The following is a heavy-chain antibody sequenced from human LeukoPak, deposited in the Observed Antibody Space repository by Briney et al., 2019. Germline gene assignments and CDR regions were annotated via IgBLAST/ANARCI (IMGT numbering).Heavy chain of an antibody. D-gene: IGHD3-22*01. CDR1: GYTFTGYY. V-gene: IGHV1-2*06. CDR3: VLYDSSGYYYFDY. Sequence: ASVKVSCKASGYTFTGYYMHWVRQAPGQGLEWMGRINPNSGGTNYAQKFQGRVTMTRDTSISTAYMGLSRLRSDDTAVYYCVLYDSSGYYYFDYWGQGTLVTVSS. J-gene: IGHJ4*02. CDR2: INPNSGGT.